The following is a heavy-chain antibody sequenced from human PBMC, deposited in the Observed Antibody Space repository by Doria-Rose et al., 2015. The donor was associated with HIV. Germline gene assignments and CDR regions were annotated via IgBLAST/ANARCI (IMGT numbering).Heavy chain of an antibody. CDR1: GVSLSSPGMG. V-gene: IGHV2-26*01. CDR2: TFSDDER. J-gene: IGHJ4*02. D-gene: IGHD6-13*01. CDR3: ARIKSSRWYHKYYFDF. Sequence: QESGPVLVKPTETLTLTCTVSGVSLSSPGMGVSWIRQPPGTALEWLANTFSDDERSYKTSLKSRLTISRGTSKSQVVLTMTDMDPVDTATYYCARIKSSRWYHKYYFDFWGQGTLVIVSA.